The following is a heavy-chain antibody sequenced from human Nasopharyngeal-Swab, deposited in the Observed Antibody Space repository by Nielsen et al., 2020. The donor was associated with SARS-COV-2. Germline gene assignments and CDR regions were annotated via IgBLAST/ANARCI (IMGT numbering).Heavy chain of an antibody. CDR1: GFTFSSYG. Sequence: GGSLRLSCAASGFTFSSYGMHWVRQAPGKGLEWVAVISYDGSNKYYADSVKGRFTISRDNSKNTLYLQMNSLRAEDTAVYYCVKEDGSGSYFYRYYYSGMDVWGQGTTVTVSS. J-gene: IGHJ6*02. CDR3: VKEDGSGSYFYRYYYSGMDV. D-gene: IGHD3-10*01. V-gene: IGHV3-30*18. CDR2: ISYDGSNK.